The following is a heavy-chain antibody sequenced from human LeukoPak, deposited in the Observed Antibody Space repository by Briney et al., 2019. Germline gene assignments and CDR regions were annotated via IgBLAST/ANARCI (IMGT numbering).Heavy chain of an antibody. Sequence: GGSLRLSCAASGFTFSSYAMSWVRQAPGRGLEWVSGITGSGGNTYYADSVKGRFTISRDNSKNTLYLQMKSLRAEDTAVYYCAKDPRDHSYGWNWRYFDYWGQGTLVTVSA. CDR1: GFTFSSYA. V-gene: IGHV3-23*01. CDR3: AKDPRDHSYGWNWRYFDY. J-gene: IGHJ4*02. CDR2: ITGSGGNT. D-gene: IGHD5-18*01.